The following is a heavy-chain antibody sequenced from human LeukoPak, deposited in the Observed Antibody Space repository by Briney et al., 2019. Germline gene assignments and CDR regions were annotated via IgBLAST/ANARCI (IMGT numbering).Heavy chain of an antibody. CDR3: VRRYYEYNVYDRHVGF. V-gene: IGHV3-74*03. CDR1: GFTFSRDL. J-gene: IGHJ4*02. CDR2: IGDDGSIT. D-gene: IGHD5/OR15-5a*01. Sequence: GGSLRLSCAASGFTFSRDLMHWVREAPGEGVVCGSRIGDDGSITTYADSVQGRLTTSRDNAKSTVFLQMNSLRLEDTAVYFCVRRYYEYNVYDRHVGFWGQGILVTVSS.